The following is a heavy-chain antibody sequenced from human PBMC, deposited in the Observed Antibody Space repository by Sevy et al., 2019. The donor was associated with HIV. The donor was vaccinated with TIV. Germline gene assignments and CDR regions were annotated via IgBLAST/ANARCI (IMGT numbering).Heavy chain of an antibody. V-gene: IGHV1-2*02. CDR1: GYSFTGYY. D-gene: IGHD3-22*01. J-gene: IGHJ4*02. CDR3: ARMGDYGDTSGYYPLKY. CDR2: INPGTGGT. Sequence: ASVKVSCKASGYSFTGYYVHWLRQAPGQGLEWMGWINPGTGGTYFARRFQDRVTLTTGKSITTDFMELNGLTFEDTAVYYCARMGDYGDTSGYYPLKYWGQGTLVTVS.